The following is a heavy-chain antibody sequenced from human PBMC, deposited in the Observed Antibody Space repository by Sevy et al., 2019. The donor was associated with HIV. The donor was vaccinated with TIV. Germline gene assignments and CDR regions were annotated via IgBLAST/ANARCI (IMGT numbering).Heavy chain of an antibody. J-gene: IGHJ4*02. D-gene: IGHD3-10*01. CDR1: GYTFASEG. CDR2: IGAYNGNA. Sequence: ASVKVSCKASGYTFASEGISWVRQAPGQGLEWMGWIGAYNGNANSAQKLQGRVTMTTGTSTSTAYMELSSLRSDDTAIYYCARVPTYYYGSATYFESWGQGTLVTVSS. V-gene: IGHV1-18*01. CDR3: ARVPTYYYGSATYFES.